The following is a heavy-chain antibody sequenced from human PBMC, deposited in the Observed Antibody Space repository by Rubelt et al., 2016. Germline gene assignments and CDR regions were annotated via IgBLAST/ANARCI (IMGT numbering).Heavy chain of an antibody. J-gene: IGHJ5*02. V-gene: IGHV1-3*01. D-gene: IGHD6-13*01. CDR1: GYTFTSYA. CDR3: ARGLGLGYGSSWFNWLDP. Sequence: QVQLVQSGSELKKPGASVKVSCKASGYTFTSYAMHWVRQAPGQRLERMGWLNAGNGNTTYSQNFQGRVTITRETSASTADMELSSLRSEDTAVYYCARGLGLGYGSSWFNWLDPWGQGTLVTVSS. CDR2: LNAGNGNT.